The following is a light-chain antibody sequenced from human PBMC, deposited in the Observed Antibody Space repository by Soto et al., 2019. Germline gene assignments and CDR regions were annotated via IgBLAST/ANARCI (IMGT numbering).Light chain of an antibody. CDR1: QSVNSNY. CDR3: QQYGSSPRFT. Sequence: EIVWTQSPGTLSLSPGERATLSCRASQSVNSNYLAWYQQKPGQAPRLLIYGATRRATGIPDRFSGSGSGTDFTLTISRLEPEDFAVYYCQQYGSSPRFTVGPGTKVDIK. CDR2: GAT. V-gene: IGKV3-20*01. J-gene: IGKJ3*01.